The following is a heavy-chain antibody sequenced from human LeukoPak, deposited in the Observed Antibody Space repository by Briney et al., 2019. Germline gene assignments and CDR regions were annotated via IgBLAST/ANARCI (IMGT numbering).Heavy chain of an antibody. Sequence: PWGSLRLSCSASGFTFSTFPMHWVRQAPGKGLEYFSAISRNGDTTYYADSVKGRFTISRDNSKNTLYLQMSSLRPEDTAVYYCVKALTDDAFDIWGQGTMVTVSS. CDR3: VKALTDDAFDI. J-gene: IGHJ3*02. V-gene: IGHV3-64D*06. CDR2: ISRNGDTT. CDR1: GFTFSTFP.